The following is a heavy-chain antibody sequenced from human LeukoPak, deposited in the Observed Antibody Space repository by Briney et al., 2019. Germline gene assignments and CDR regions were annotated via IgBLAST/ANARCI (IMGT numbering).Heavy chain of an antibody. CDR3: AAELYGVYTDCCTFHI. CDR1: GFTFSTSA. CDR2: IIVGSGAT. Sequence: SVNVSCKTSGFTFSTSAVQWVRQARGQRLEWIGGIIVGSGATNYAQSLQGRFTITRDMSTNTAYMELSSLGSEDSAVYYCAAELYGVYTDCCTFHIWGQGTMVTVSS. V-gene: IGHV1-58*01. J-gene: IGHJ3*02. D-gene: IGHD4-17*01.